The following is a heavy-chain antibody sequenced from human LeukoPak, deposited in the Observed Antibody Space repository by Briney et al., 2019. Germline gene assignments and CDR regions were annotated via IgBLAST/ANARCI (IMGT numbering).Heavy chain of an antibody. CDR1: GFTFSSYA. CDR2: ISYDGSYK. Sequence: QSGGPLRLSCAASGFTFSSYAMHWVRQAPGKGLDWVAIISYDGSYKDYADSVKGRFTISRDNSKNTFFLQMNSLRPEDTAVYYCAREDAFDIWGQGTMVAVSS. CDR3: AREDAFDI. V-gene: IGHV3-30*04. J-gene: IGHJ3*02.